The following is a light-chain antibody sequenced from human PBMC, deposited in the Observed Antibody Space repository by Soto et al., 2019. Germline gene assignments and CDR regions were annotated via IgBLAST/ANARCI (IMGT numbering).Light chain of an antibody. CDR2: WAS. CDR3: HQYYSTPYT. CDR1: QSVLYSSNNKNY. V-gene: IGKV4-1*01. J-gene: IGKJ2*01. Sequence: DIVMTQSPDSLAVSLGERATINCKSSQSVLYSSNNKNYLAWYQQKPGQPPKLLIYWASTRESGVPDRFSGSGSEKDFTLTISSLHAEDVAVYYCHQYYSTPYTFGQGTKLEIK.